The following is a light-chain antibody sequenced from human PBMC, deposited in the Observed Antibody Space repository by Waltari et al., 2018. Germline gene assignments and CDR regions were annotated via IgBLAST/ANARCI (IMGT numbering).Light chain of an antibody. CDR1: NSDVGGYDY. V-gene: IGLV2-14*03. J-gene: IGLJ2*01. CDR3: NSYTSSSTRV. CDR2: DVS. Sequence: QSALTQPASVSGSPGQSITISCTGTNSDVGGYDYVSWYQQHPGKAPTLIIYDVSNRPSGVPNRFSGSKSCNTASLTISGLQAEDEADYYCNSYTSSSTRVFGGGTKLTVL.